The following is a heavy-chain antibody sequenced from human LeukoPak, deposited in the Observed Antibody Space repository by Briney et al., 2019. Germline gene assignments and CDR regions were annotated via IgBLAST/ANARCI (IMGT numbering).Heavy chain of an antibody. CDR1: GYTFTGYY. CDR2: INPNSGGT. J-gene: IGHJ4*02. V-gene: IGHV1-2*02. D-gene: IGHD1-14*01. Sequence: ASVKVSCKASGYTFTGYYMHWVRQAPGQGLEWMGWINPNSGGTNYAQKFQGRVTMTRDPSISTAYMELSRPRSDDTAVYYCAREDRRVAHKGIDYWGQGTLVTVSS. CDR3: AREDRRVAHKGIDY.